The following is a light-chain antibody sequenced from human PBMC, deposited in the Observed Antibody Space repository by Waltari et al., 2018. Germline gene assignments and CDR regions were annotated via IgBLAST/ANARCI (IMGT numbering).Light chain of an antibody. CDR2: EDS. J-gene: IGLJ3*02. CDR1: SRDVGSYNL. CDR3: CSYAGSSTLV. V-gene: IGLV2-23*01. Sequence: HSALTQPASVSGSPGQSITISCTGNSRDVGSYNLVSWYQQHPDKAPKLMIYEDSKRPSGVSNRVSGSKSGNTASLTISGLQAEDEADYYCCSYAGSSTLVFGGGTKLTVL.